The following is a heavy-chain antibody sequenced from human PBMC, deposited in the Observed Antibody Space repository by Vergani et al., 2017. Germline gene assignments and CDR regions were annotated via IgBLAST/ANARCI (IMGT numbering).Heavy chain of an antibody. D-gene: IGHD6-13*01. CDR2: ISGSGGST. J-gene: IGHJ5*02. Sequence: EVQLLESGGGLVQPGGSLRLSCAASGFTFSSYAMSWVRQAPGKGLEWVSAISGSGGSTYYADSVKGRFTISRDNSKKTLYLQMNSLRAEDTAVYYCARDLYSSSWYNYDNWFDPWGQGTLVTVSS. V-gene: IGHV3-23*01. CDR3: ARDLYSSSWYNYDNWFDP. CDR1: GFTFSSYA.